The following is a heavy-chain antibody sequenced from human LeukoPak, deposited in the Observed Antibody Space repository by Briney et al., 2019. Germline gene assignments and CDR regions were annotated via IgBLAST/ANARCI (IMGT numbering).Heavy chain of an antibody. CDR2: IYYSGST. J-gene: IGHJ6*03. Sequence: SETLSLTCTVSGGSISSSSYYWGWIRQPPGKGLEWIGSIYYSGSTYYNPSLKSRVTISIDTSKNQFSLKLSSVTAADTAVYYCASTTGTMDYYYMDVWGKGTTVTVSS. D-gene: IGHD1-1*01. CDR1: GGSISSSSYY. CDR3: ASTTGTMDYYYMDV. V-gene: IGHV4-39*07.